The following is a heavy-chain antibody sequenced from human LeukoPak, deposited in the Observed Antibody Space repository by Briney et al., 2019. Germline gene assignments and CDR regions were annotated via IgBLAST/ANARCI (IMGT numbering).Heavy chain of an antibody. CDR2: IFWDDDK. D-gene: IGHD3-10*01. CDR3: AHSTYYSASGAVSYFDY. J-gene: IGHJ4*02. CDR1: GSSVTTGGGG. Sequence: SGPTLVNPTQTLTLTCTFSGSSVTTGGGGVGWIRQPPGKALGWLALIFWDDDKRYSPSMKSTLTITKDTSKNQVVLTLSNMDPVDTATYFCAHSTYYSASGAVSYFDYWGQGTRVTVSS. V-gene: IGHV2-5*02.